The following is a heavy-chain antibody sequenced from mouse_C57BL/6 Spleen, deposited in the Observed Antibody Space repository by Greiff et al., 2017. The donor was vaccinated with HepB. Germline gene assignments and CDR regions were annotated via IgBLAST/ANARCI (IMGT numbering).Heavy chain of an antibody. Sequence: QVQLKESGPELVKPGASVKISCKASGYAFSSSWMNWVKQRPGKGLEWIGRIYPGDGDTNYNGKFKGKATLTADKSSSTAYMQLSSLTSEDSAVYFCARSEGYYYGSSYHYFDYWGQGTTLTVSS. CDR2: IYPGDGDT. J-gene: IGHJ2*01. CDR3: ARSEGYYYGSSYHYFDY. D-gene: IGHD1-1*01. V-gene: IGHV1-82*01. CDR1: GYAFSSSW.